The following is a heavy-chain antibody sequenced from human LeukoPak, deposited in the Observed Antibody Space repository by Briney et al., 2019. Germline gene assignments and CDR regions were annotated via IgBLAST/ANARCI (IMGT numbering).Heavy chain of an antibody. V-gene: IGHV5-51*01. CDR3: ARRRSGSYGSGAFDI. J-gene: IGHJ3*02. CDR2: IYPGDSDT. CDR1: GYSFTSNW. Sequence: GESLKISCKGSGYSFTSNWIGWVRQMPGKGLEWMGIIYPGDSDTRYSPSFQGQVTIPADKSISTAYLQWSSLKASDTAMYYCARRRSGSYGSGAFDIWGQGTMVTVSS. D-gene: IGHD1-26*01.